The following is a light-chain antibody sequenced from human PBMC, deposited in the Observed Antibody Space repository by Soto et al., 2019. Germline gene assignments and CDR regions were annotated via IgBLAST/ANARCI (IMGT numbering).Light chain of an antibody. CDR3: SSYTITSAPV. Sequence: SALTQPASLFGSPGQSITISCTGTSSDIGGYNYVSWYQKHPGEAPKLVIYGVSNRPSGVSNRFSGSKFDNTASLTISGLQADDEADYYCSSYTITSAPVFGTGTKVTVL. J-gene: IGLJ1*01. V-gene: IGLV2-14*03. CDR1: SSDIGGYNY. CDR2: GVS.